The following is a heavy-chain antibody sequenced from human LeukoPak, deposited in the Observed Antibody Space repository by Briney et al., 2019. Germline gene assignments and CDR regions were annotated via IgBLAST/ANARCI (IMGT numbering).Heavy chain of an antibody. Sequence: GGSLRLSCAASGFTFSGSAMHWVRQASGKGLEWVGRIRSKANSYATAYAASVKGRFTISRDDSKNMAYLQMNSLKTEDTAVYYCTSRAFSSSSTVYYYMDVWGKGTTVTVSS. V-gene: IGHV3-73*01. D-gene: IGHD6-6*01. CDR1: GFTFSGSA. CDR3: TSRAFSSSSTVYYYMDV. J-gene: IGHJ6*03. CDR2: IRSKANSYAT.